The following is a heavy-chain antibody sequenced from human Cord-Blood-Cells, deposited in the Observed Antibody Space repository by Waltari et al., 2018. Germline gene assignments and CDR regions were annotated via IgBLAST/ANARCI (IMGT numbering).Heavy chain of an antibody. CDR2: IGTAGDT. CDR3: ARRLLYSSGLDY. CDR1: GFTFSSYD. J-gene: IGHJ4*02. Sequence: EVQLVESGGGLVQPGGSLRLSCAASGFTFSSYDMHWVRQATGKGLEWVSAIGTAGDTYYPGSVKGRFTISRENAKNALYLQRNSLRAGDTAVYYCARRLLYSSGLDYWGQGTLVTVSS. D-gene: IGHD6-19*01. V-gene: IGHV3-13*01.